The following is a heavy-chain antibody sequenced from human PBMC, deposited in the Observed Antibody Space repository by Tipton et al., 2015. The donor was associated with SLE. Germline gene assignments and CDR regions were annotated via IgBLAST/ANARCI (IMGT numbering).Heavy chain of an antibody. J-gene: IGHJ4*02. CDR1: GFTFDDYA. D-gene: IGHD6-13*01. Sequence: GSLRLSCAASGFTFDDYAMHWVRQAPGKGLEWVSLISWDGGSTYYADSVKGRFTISRDNSKNSLYLQMNSLRAEDTALYYCAKDIGPIAAAGWTFDYWGQGTLVTVSS. CDR3: AKDIGPIAAAGWTFDY. V-gene: IGHV3-43D*04. CDR2: ISWDGGST.